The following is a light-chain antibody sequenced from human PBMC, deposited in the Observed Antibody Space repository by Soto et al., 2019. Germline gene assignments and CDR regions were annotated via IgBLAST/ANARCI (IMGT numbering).Light chain of an antibody. CDR3: SSYTSTNTPLV. V-gene: IGLV2-14*01. CDR1: SSDIGGYDY. CDR2: DVT. J-gene: IGLJ1*01. Sequence: QSVLTQPASVSGSPGHSITIPCTGTSSDIGGYDYVSWYQQRPGKAPKLMIYDVTNRPSGVSNRFSGSKSGDTASLTISGLQAEDEADYYCSSYTSTNTPLVFGTGTKVTVL.